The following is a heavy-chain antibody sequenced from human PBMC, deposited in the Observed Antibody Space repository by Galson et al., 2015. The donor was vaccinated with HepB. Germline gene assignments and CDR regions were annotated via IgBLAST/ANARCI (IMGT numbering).Heavy chain of an antibody. CDR3: ARVPLRGGYRFDY. CDR1: GFTFSSYS. J-gene: IGHJ4*02. V-gene: IGHV3-21*01. D-gene: IGHD2-15*01. Sequence: SLRLSCAASGFTFSSYSMNWVRQAPGKGLEWVSSISSSSSYIYYADSVKGRFTISRDNAKNSLYLQMNSLRAEDTAVYYCARVPLRGGYRFDYWGQGTLVTVSS. CDR2: ISSSSSYI.